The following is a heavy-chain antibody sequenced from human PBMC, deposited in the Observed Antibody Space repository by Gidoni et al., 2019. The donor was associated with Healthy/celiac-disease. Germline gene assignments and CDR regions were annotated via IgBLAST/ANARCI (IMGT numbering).Heavy chain of an antibody. CDR2: IYTSGGT. D-gene: IGHD2-15*01. Sequence: QVQLQESGPGLVKPSETLSLTCTVSGGPNSSYYWSWIRQPAGKGWECIGRIYTSGGTNYNPSLKSRVTMSVDTSKNQVSLKLSSVTAADTAVYYCAREVVAATTFDYWGQGTLVTVSS. CDR3: AREVVAATTFDY. J-gene: IGHJ4*02. V-gene: IGHV4-4*07. CDR1: GGPNSSYY.